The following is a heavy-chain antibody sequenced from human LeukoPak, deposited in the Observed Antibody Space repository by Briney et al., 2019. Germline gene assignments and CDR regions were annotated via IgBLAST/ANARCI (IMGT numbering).Heavy chain of an antibody. V-gene: IGHV4-59*01. Sequence: PSETLSLTCTVSGGSISSDYWNWIRQPPGKGLEWISYIYYSGSATYNPSLNNRVTISVDRSKNQFSLGLSSVTAADTAVYYCARDPEMATPYYYGMDVWGQGTTVTVS. CDR1: GGSISSDY. CDR2: IYYSGSA. CDR3: ARDPEMATPYYYGMDV. D-gene: IGHD5-24*01. J-gene: IGHJ6*02.